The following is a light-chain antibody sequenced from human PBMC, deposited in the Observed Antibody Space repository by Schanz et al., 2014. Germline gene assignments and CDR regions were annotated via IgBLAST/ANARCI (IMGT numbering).Light chain of an antibody. V-gene: IGLV2-11*01. Sequence: QSALTQPRSVSGSPGQSVTISCTGTSSDVGGYNFVSWYQQHPGKAPKLIIYDVSKRPSGVSNRFSGSKSGNTASLTISGLQADDEADYYCCSYAGSGTNVFGTGTQLTVL. CDR3: CSYAGSGTNV. CDR1: SSDVGGYNF. CDR2: DVS. J-gene: IGLJ1*01.